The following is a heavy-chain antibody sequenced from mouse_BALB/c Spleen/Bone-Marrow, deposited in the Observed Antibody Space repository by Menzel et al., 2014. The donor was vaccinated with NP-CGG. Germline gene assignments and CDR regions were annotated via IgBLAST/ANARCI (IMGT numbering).Heavy chain of an antibody. CDR2: IYPGDGDT. CDR1: GYTFTSYW. J-gene: IGHJ3*01. CDR3: ARDGNYPAWFAY. Sequence: VKLVESGAELARPGASVKLSCKASGYTFTSYWMQWVKQRPGQGLEWIGAIYPGDGDTRYTQKFKGKATLTADKSSSTAYMQLSSWASEDPAVYYCARDGNYPAWFAYWGQGTLVTVSA. D-gene: IGHD2-1*01. V-gene: IGHV1-87*01.